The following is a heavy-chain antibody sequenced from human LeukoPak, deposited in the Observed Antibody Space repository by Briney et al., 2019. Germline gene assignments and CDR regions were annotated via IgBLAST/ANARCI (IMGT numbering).Heavy chain of an antibody. CDR1: GFTVSSNY. V-gene: IGHV3-53*01. CDR2: IYGGGGT. CDR3: AKTPATFGTYYMDV. Sequence: GGSLRLSCVGSGFTVSSNYMGWVRQAPGKGLEWVSTIYGGGGTYYADSVKGRFTISRDSSKNTLYLQMNSLRAEDSAVYYCAKTPATFGTYYMDVWGKGTTVTVSS. J-gene: IGHJ6*03. D-gene: IGHD3-3*01.